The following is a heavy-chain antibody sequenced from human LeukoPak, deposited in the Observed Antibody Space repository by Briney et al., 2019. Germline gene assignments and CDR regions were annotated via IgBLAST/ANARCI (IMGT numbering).Heavy chain of an antibody. V-gene: IGHV3-23*01. J-gene: IGHJ4*02. CDR1: GFTFSSYA. CDR3: AKDAVGATAYYFDY. D-gene: IGHD1-26*01. CDR2: IGSSGST. Sequence: GGSLRLSCGASGFTFSSYAMTWVRQPPGKGLEWVSAIGSSGSTYYADSVKGRFTISRDNSKNTLYLQMNSLRAEDTAVYYCAKDAVGATAYYFDYWGQGTLVTVSS.